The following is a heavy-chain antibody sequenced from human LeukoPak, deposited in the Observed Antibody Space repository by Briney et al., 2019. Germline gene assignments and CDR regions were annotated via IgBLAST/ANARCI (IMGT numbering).Heavy chain of an antibody. J-gene: IGHJ4*02. Sequence: SETLSLTCTVSGGSISSSSYYWGWIRQPPGKGLEWIGSIYYSGSTYYNPSLKSRVTISVDTSKNQFSLKLSSVTAADTAVYYCARHVVYYDFWRGHLPYFDYWGQGTLVTVSS. V-gene: IGHV4-39*01. CDR2: IYYSGST. D-gene: IGHD3-3*01. CDR1: GGSISSSSYY. CDR3: ARHVVYYDFWRGHLPYFDY.